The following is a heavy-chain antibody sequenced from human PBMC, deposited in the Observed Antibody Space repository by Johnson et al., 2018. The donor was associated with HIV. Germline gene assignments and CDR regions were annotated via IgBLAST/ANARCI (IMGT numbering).Heavy chain of an antibody. CDR3: TTAPQAARLFNDAFDI. V-gene: IGHV3-7*01. Sequence: VQLVESGGGLVKPGGSLRLSCAASGFTFSNAWMSWVRQATGKGLEWVANIKQDGSEKYYVDSVKGRFTISRDNAKNSLYLQMNSLRAGDTAVYYCTTAPQAARLFNDAFDIWGQGTMVTVSS. CDR2: IKQDGSEK. J-gene: IGHJ3*02. D-gene: IGHD6-6*01. CDR1: GFTFSNAW.